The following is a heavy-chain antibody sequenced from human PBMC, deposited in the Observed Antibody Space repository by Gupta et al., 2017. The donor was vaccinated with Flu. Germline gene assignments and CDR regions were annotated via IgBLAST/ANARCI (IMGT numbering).Heavy chain of an antibody. Sequence: APGQGLEWMGWINPNSGGTNYAQKFQGRVTMTRDTSISTAYMELSRLRSDDTAVYYCARDPSYCGGDCPIDYWGQGTLVTVSS. D-gene: IGHD2-21*02. CDR3: ARDPSYCGGDCPIDY. J-gene: IGHJ4*02. CDR2: INPNSGGT. V-gene: IGHV1-2*02.